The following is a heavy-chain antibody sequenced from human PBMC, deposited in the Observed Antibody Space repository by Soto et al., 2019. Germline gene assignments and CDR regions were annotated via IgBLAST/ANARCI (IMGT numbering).Heavy chain of an antibody. CDR1: GGSISSYY. CDR3: AAGAYSTIDNFDY. J-gene: IGHJ4*02. Sequence: QVQLQESGPGLVKPSETLSLTCTVSGGSISSYYWSWIRQPPGKGLEWIGYIYYSGSTNYNPSLKSRVTISVDTSKNQFSLKLSSVTAADTAVYYCAAGAYSTIDNFDYWGQGTLVTVSS. CDR2: IYYSGST. D-gene: IGHD6-13*01. V-gene: IGHV4-59*01.